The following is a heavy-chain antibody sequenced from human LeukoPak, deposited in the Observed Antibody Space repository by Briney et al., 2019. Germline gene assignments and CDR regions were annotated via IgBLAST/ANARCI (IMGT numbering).Heavy chain of an antibody. CDR2: IYYSGRT. D-gene: IGHD6-19*01. J-gene: IGHJ4*02. CDR1: GGSISSDH. V-gene: IGHV4-59*01. Sequence: SETLSLTCSVSGGSISSDHWNWIRQTPGKGLEWIGCIYYSGRTYYNPSLKSRVTISVDMSKSQFSLRLTSVTAADTAVYYCARGNPLSDWYAHFDYWGQGTLVAVSS. CDR3: ARGNPLSDWYAHFDY.